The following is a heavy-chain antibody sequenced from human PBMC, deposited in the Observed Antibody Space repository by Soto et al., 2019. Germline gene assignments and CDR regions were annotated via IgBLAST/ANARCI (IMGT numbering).Heavy chain of an antibody. D-gene: IGHD1-1*01. Sequence: PSETLSLTCTVSGASISGFYWSWIRKSAGKGLEWIGRIYATGTTDYNPSLKSRVMMSVDTSKKQFSLKLRSVTAADTAVYYCVRDGTKTLRDWFDPWGQGISVTVSS. CDR2: IYATGTT. CDR1: GASISGFY. CDR3: VRDGTKTLRDWFDP. J-gene: IGHJ5*02. V-gene: IGHV4-4*07.